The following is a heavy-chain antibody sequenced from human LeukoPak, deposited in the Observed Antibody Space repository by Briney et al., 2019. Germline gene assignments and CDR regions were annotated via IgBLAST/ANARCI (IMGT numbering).Heavy chain of an antibody. CDR1: GGSFSGYY. CDR3: ATLGEYYDSSGYYYN. D-gene: IGHD3-22*01. J-gene: IGHJ4*02. V-gene: IGHV4-34*01. CDR2: INHSGST. Sequence: SETLSLTCAVYGGSFSGYYWSWIRQPPGKGLEWIGEINHSGSTYYNPSLKSRVTISEDTSKNQFSLKLTSVTAADTAVYYCATLGEYYDSSGYYYNWGQGTLVTVSS.